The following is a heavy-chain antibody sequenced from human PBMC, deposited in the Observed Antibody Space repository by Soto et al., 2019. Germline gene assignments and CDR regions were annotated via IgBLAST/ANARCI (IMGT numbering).Heavy chain of an antibody. J-gene: IGHJ3*02. Sequence: EVQLVESGGGLIQPGGSLRLSCAASAFTVSNNYMSCVRQAPGKGLEWVAISYSGGSTYYADSVRGRFTISRDNSKNSLYLQMNSLRADDTAVYYGARVRGGGPDAFDIWGQGTMVTVSS. D-gene: IGHD3-16*01. CDR2: SYSGGST. CDR3: ARVRGGGPDAFDI. V-gene: IGHV3-53*01. CDR1: AFTVSNNY.